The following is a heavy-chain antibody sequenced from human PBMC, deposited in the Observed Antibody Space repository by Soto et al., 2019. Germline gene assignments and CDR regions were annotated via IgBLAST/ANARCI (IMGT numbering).Heavy chain of an antibody. CDR2: IYYSGST. CDR1: GGSISSSTYY. V-gene: IGHV4-39*07. CDR3: ARATPAGSADF. D-gene: IGHD2-2*01. Sequence: SETLSLTCTVSGGSISSSTYYWGWIRQPPGKGLEWIGSIYYSGSTYYSPSLKSRLTISVDTSKNQFSLRLTSVTAADTAVYFCARATPAGSADFWGQGTLVTVSS. J-gene: IGHJ4*02.